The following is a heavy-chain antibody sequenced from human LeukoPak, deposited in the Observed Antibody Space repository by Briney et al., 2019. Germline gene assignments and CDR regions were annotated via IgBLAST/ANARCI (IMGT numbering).Heavy chain of an antibody. CDR1: GFTFSSYW. J-gene: IGHJ4*02. D-gene: IGHD3-3*01. V-gene: IGHV3-7*01. Sequence: GSLRLSCAASGFTFSSYWMSWVRQAPGKGLEWVANIKQDGSEKYYVDSVKGRFTISRDNAKNSLYLQMNSLRAEDTAVYYCARDDPTLFWSGSPFYWGQGTLVTVSS. CDR3: ARDDPTLFWSGSPFY. CDR2: IKQDGSEK.